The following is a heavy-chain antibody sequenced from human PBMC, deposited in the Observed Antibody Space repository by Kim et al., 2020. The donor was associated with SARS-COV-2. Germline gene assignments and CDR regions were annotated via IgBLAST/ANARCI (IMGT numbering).Heavy chain of an antibody. CDR3: ARPTSNYTYFYGMAV. V-gene: IGHV3-30*04. J-gene: IGHJ6*04. Sequence: GGSLRLSCAASGFTFSSHAMHWVRQAPGKGLEWVALISYDGTKKYYADSVKGRFTISRDNSRNTVYLQMNSLTSEDTAVFYCARPTSNYTYFYGMAVWGKGTTVSVSS. CDR2: ISYDGTKK. CDR1: GFTFSSHA. D-gene: IGHD4-4*01.